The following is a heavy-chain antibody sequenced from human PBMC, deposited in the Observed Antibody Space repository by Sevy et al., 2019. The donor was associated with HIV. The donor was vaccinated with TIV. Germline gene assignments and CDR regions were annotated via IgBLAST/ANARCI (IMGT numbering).Heavy chain of an antibody. V-gene: IGHV3-23*01. Sequence: GGSLRLSCAASGFTFSTYGMTWVRQAPGKGLEWVSAISGGGGHTFYAHSVKGRFIISRDSSKNTLYLQMNSLRAEDTAVYYCVKIFYDYTGYYYYFDFWGQGTLVTVSS. J-gene: IGHJ4*02. CDR2: ISGGGGHT. D-gene: IGHD3-22*01. CDR1: GFTFSTYG. CDR3: VKIFYDYTGYYYYFDF.